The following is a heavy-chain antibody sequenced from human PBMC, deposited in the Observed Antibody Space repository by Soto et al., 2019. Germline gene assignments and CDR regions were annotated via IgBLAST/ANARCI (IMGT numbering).Heavy chain of an antibody. CDR2: IYYSGST. CDR3: AREAVGVYGWFDP. CDR1: GGSISSGDYY. Sequence: QVQLQESGPGLVKPSQTLSLTCTVSGGSISSGDYYWSWIRQPPGKGLEWIGYIYYSGSTYYNPSLKSRVTTSVDTSKNQFSLKLSSVTAADTAVYYCAREAVGVYGWFDPWGQGTLVTVSS. J-gene: IGHJ5*02. D-gene: IGHD6-13*01. V-gene: IGHV4-30-4*01.